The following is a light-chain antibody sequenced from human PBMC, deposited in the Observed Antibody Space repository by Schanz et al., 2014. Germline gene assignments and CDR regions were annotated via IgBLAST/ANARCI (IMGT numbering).Light chain of an antibody. V-gene: IGLV2-14*02. Sequence: QSALTQPASVSGSPGQSITISCTGTSSDVGSYNLVSWYQQHPGKAPKLMIYEDSKRPSGVSNRFSGSKSGNTASLTISGLQPEDEADYYCISYTSSRTKGVFGGGTKLTVL. CDR1: SSDVGSYNL. CDR3: ISYTSSRTKGV. CDR2: EDS. J-gene: IGLJ3*02.